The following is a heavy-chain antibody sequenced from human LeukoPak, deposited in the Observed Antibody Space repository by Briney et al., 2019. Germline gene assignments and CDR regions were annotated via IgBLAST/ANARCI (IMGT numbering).Heavy chain of an antibody. D-gene: IGHD4-11*01. V-gene: IGHV3-7*01. CDR3: TRVEETATTAAIIRKYSYYYYYMDV. Sequence: GGSLRLSCAASGFTFSNAWMSWVRQAPGKGLEWVANIKQDGSEKHYVDSVKGRFTISRDNAKNSLYLQMSSLRAEDTAVYYCTRVEETATTAAIIRKYSYYYYYMDVWGKGNTVTVSS. J-gene: IGHJ6*03. CDR1: GFTFSNAW. CDR2: IKQDGSEK.